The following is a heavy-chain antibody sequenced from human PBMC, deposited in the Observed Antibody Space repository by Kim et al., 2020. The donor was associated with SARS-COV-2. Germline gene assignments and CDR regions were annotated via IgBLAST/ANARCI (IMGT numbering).Heavy chain of an antibody. J-gene: IGHJ6*02. CDR2: IYYSGST. D-gene: IGHD3-3*01. CDR1: GGSISSSSYY. Sequence: SETLSLTCTVSGGSISSSSYYWGWIRQPPGKGLEWIGSIYYSGSTYYNPSLKSRVTISVDTSKTQFSLKLSSVTAADTAVYYCARQIGVYDFWSGYYRYYYGMDVWGQGTTVTVSS. CDR3: ARQIGVYDFWSGYYRYYYGMDV. V-gene: IGHV4-39*01.